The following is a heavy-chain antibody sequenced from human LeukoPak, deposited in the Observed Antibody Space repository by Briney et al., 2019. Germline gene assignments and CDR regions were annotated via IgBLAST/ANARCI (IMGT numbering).Heavy chain of an antibody. CDR3: AREDPQTTVPEGMDV. V-gene: IGHV4-59*01. Sequence: SDTLSLTCTVSGGPISYYYWSWMRQSPGKGLEGIGYNHYSGTPNYNPSLKSRVTISVDTSKNQFSLQLRSVTAADTAVYYCAREDPQTTVPEGMDVWGQGTTVTVSS. D-gene: IGHD4-17*01. CDR2: NHYSGTP. J-gene: IGHJ6*02. CDR1: GGPISYYY.